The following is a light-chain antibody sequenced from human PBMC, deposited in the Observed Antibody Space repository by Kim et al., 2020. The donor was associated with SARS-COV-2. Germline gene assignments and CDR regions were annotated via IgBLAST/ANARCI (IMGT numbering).Light chain of an antibody. CDR2: EVS. V-gene: IGLV2-8*01. CDR1: SSDVGGYNY. Sequence: QSALTQPPSASGSPGQSVPISCTGTSSDVGGYNYVSWYQQHPGKAPKLMIYEVSKRPSGVPDRCSGSKSGNTASLTVSGLQAEDEADYYCSSYAGSNNLVFGGGTQLTVL. CDR3: SSYAGSNNLV. J-gene: IGLJ2*01.